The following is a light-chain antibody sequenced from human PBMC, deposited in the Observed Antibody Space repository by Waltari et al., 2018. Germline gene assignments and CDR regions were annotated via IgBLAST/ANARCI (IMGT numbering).Light chain of an antibody. CDR2: DAS. J-gene: IGKJ4*01. V-gene: IGKV3-11*01. Sequence: EVVSTQSPATLSLSPGERATLSCSARQSVRTYLAWYQQRPGQAPRLLIYDASNRAAGIPARFSDNGSGTVFTRTISSLEPEDFAVYYFQLRSNWPPFSFGGGTKVEIK. CDR3: QLRSNWPPFS. CDR1: QSVRTY.